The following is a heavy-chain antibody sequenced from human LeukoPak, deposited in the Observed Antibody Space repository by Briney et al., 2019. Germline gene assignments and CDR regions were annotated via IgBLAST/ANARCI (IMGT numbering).Heavy chain of an antibody. CDR3: ARHANSDAFDI. V-gene: IGHV4-59*01. Sequence: SETLSLTCTVSGGSISSYYWSWIRQPPGKGLEWIGYIYYTGSTNSNLSLKSRVTISVDTSKNQFSLKLSSVTAADTAVYYCARHANSDAFDIWGQGTMVTVSS. J-gene: IGHJ3*02. D-gene: IGHD4/OR15-4a*01. CDR1: GGSISSYY. CDR2: IYYTGST.